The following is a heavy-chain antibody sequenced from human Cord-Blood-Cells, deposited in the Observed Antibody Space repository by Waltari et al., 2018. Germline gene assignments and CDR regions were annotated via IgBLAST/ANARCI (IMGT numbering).Heavy chain of an antibody. J-gene: IGHJ3*02. V-gene: IGHV4-39*01. CDR3: ARHNRWMVTMIVDAFDI. CDR1: GGSISSSSYY. D-gene: IGHD3-22*01. Sequence: QLQLQESGPGLVKPSETLSLTCTVSGGSISSSSYYWGWIRQPPGKGLELIGSIYYSGSTYHNPSRKRRATISVDTSKNQFSLKLSSVTAADTAVYYCARHNRWMVTMIVDAFDIWGQGTMVTVSS. CDR2: IYYSGST.